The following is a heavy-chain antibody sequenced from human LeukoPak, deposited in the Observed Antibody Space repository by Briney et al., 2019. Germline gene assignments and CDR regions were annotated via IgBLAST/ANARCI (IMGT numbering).Heavy chain of an antibody. V-gene: IGHV4-31*03. CDR2: IYYSGST. J-gene: IGHJ5*02. D-gene: IGHD2-2*01. CDR1: GGSISSGGYY. CDR3: ARGEAGSTSWAGDWFDP. Sequence: SETLSLTSTVSGGSISSGGYYWSWIRQHPGKGLEWIGYIYYSGSTYYNPSLKSRVTISVDTSKNQFSLKLSSVTAADTAVYYCARGEAGSTSWAGDWFDPWGQGTLVTVSS.